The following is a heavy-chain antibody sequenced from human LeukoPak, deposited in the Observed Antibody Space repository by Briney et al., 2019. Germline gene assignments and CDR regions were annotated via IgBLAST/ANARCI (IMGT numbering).Heavy chain of an antibody. J-gene: IGHJ6*03. V-gene: IGHV3-20*04. CDR3: ARVFGYYDYVWGTYRRPLNYYYYMDV. D-gene: IGHD3-16*02. CDR1: GFTFDDYG. Sequence: GGSLRLSCAASGFTFDDYGFNWVRQVPGKGLEWVCGINWNGELTSYEDSVKGRFSISRDNAKNSLYLQMNGLRAEDTALYYCARVFGYYDYVWGTYRRPLNYYYYMDVWGKGTTITVSS. CDR2: INWNGELT.